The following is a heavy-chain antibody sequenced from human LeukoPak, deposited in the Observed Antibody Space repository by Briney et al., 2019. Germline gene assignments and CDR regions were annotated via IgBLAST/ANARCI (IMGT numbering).Heavy chain of an antibody. CDR3: ARVVAAAGNNWFDP. D-gene: IGHD6-13*01. CDR1: GGSFSGYY. Sequence: SETLSLTCAVYGGSFSGYYWSWIRQPPGKGLEWIGEINHSGSTNYNPSLKSRVTISVDTSKNQFSLKLNSVTAADTAVYYCARVVAAAGNNWFDPWGQGTLVTVSS. CDR2: INHSGST. J-gene: IGHJ5*02. V-gene: IGHV4-34*01.